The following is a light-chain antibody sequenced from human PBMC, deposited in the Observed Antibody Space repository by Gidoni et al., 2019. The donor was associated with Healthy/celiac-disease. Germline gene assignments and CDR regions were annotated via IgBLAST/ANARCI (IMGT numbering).Light chain of an antibody. V-gene: IGLV1-40*01. CDR3: QSYDSSLGDYVV. J-gene: IGLJ2*01. CDR1: SSNIGARYD. CDR2: GKH. Sequence: QSVLTHPPSLSGAPRQTAPIACTGSSSNIGARYDVHWYQQLPGTAPKLLIYGKHKRPSGVPDRCSGSKSGTSASLAITGLQAEDEADYYCQSYDSSLGDYVVFGGGTKLTVL.